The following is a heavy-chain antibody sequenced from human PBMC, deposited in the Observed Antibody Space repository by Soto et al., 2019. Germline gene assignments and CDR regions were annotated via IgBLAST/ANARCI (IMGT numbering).Heavy chain of an antibody. CDR3: AKVTEYSPSGSYYFDY. V-gene: IGHV3-23*01. D-gene: IGHD6-6*01. CDR2: ISTGGGAT. CDR1: GFTFSDYS. J-gene: IGHJ4*02. Sequence: EVQLLESGGGLVPPGGSLRLSCAASGFTFSDYSMSWVRQAPGKGLEWVSAISTGGGATYYADSVKGRFTISRDNSKKTLYLQMSSLRAEDTAVFYCAKVTEYSPSGSYYFDYWGQGTLVAVSS.